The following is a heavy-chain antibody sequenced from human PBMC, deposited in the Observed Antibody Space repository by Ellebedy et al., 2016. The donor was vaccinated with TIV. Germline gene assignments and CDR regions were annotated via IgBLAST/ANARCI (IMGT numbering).Heavy chain of an antibody. D-gene: IGHD5-24*01. V-gene: IGHV1-69*08. CDR3: ARWDGYDEKFQGPFDR. CDR2: MDPRLGTV. Sequence: AASVKVSCKASGDTFTGHYVHWVRQAPGQELEWMGRMDPRLGTVKYAQKFQGRVTITADKSTSTAYIELSSLRSDETAVYYCARWDGYDEKFQGPFDRWGQGTLVTVSS. CDR1: GDTFTGHY. J-gene: IGHJ4*02.